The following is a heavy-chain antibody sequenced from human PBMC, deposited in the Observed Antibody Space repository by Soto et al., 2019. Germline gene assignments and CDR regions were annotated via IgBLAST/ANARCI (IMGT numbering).Heavy chain of an antibody. V-gene: IGHV1-46*03. CDR3: ARELYTGYGNAAFDI. Sequence: ASVKVSCKTSGYTFINNYMHLVRQAPGQGLEWMGIINPRDGSTSYPQNFQGRVSMTRDASTSTVSMELNSLRSEDTAVYYCARELYTGYGNAAFDIWGQGTMVTVS. D-gene: IGHD5-12*01. CDR2: INPRDGST. CDR1: GYTFINNY. J-gene: IGHJ3*02.